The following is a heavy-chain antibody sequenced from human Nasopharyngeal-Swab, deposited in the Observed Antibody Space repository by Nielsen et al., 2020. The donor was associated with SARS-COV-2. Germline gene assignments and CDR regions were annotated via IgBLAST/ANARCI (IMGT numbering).Heavy chain of an antibody. CDR1: GGSISSGGYS. CDR3: ARVGICNNDWCGSYDI. CDR2: IYHSGST. D-gene: IGHD3-9*01. J-gene: IGHJ4*02. V-gene: IGHV4-30-2*01. Sequence: SETLSLTCAVSGGSISSGGYSWSWIRQPPGKGLEWIGYIYHSGSTYYNPSLKSRVTISVDRSKNQFSLKLSSVTAADTAVYYCARVGICNNDWCGSYDIWGQGTLVTVSS.